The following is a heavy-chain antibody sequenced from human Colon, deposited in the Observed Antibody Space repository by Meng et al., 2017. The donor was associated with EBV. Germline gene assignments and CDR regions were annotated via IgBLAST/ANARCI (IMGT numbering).Heavy chain of an antibody. CDR2: IYHSGST. D-gene: IGHD2-21*02. V-gene: IGHV4-4*02. CDR1: GGSLSSRNW. J-gene: IGHJ4*02. Sequence: RRQGAGARLVKPSGTLSLTCAGSGGSLSSRNWWSWVRQPPGKGLEWIGEIYHSGSTNYNPSLKSRVTISVDESKNQFSLRLSSVTAADTAVYYCARVGAYCGGDCYHPRWGQGTLVTVSS. CDR3: ARVGAYCGGDCYHPR.